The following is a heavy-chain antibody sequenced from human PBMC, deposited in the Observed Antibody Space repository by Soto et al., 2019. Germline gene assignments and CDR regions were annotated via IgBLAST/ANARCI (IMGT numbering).Heavy chain of an antibody. CDR3: ASGYTMTKIDY. J-gene: IGHJ4*02. V-gene: IGHV4-38-2*01. D-gene: IGHD4-17*01. Sequence: AETLSLTCAVSGYSISGGFYWGWVRPPPGKGLEWIGSIYNTGNTYQSPSLKSRVTISVDTSENQLSLKLSSVTAADTAVYYCASGYTMTKIDYWGQGTLVTVSS. CDR1: GYSISGGFY. CDR2: IYNTGNT.